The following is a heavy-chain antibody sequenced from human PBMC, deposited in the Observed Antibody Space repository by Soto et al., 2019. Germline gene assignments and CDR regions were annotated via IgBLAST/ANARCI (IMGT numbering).Heavy chain of an antibody. CDR2: IYPGDSDT. Sequence: PGESLKISCKGSGYSFTSYWIGWVRQMPGKGLEWMGIIYPGDSDTRYSPSFQGQVTISADKSISTAYLQWSSLKASDTAMYYWAKADYYYYYGMDVWGQGTTVTVSS. V-gene: IGHV5-51*01. CDR1: GYSFTSYW. J-gene: IGHJ6*02. CDR3: AKADYYYYYGMDV.